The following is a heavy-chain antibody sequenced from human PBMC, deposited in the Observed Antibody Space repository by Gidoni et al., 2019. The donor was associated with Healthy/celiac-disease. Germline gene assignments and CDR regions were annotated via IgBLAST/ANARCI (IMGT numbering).Heavy chain of an antibody. Sequence: PGKGLEWVAVIWYDGSNKYYADSVKGRFTISRDNSKNTLYLQMNSLRAEDTAVYYCARGEVVIRVLGYWGQGTLVTVSS. CDR3: ARGEVVIRVLGY. D-gene: IGHD3-22*01. CDR2: IWYDGSNK. V-gene: IGHV3-33*01. J-gene: IGHJ4*02.